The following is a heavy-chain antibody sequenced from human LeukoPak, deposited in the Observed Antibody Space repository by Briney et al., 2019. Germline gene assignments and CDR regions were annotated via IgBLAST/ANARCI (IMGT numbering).Heavy chain of an antibody. CDR1: GGSISNYY. J-gene: IGHJ4*02. V-gene: IGHV4-59*01. D-gene: IGHD5-24*01. Sequence: PSETLSLTCTVSGGSISNYYWSWIRQPPGKGLEWIGYIYYSGGTNYNPSLKSRVTISVDTSKNQFSLKLSSVTAEDTAVYYCARSRYGYPLDYWGQGTMVTVSS. CDR3: ARSRYGYPLDY. CDR2: IYYSGGT.